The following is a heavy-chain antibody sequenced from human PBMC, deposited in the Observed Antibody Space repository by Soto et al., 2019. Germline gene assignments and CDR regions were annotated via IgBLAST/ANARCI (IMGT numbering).Heavy chain of an antibody. D-gene: IGHD2-2*01. CDR2: ISSSSSSM. J-gene: IGHJ6*03. V-gene: IGHV3-48*01. CDR1: GFTFSSYS. Sequence: QPGGSLRLSCTASGFTFSSYSMDWVRQAPGKGLEWVSYISSSSSSMYYADSVKGRFTISRDNAKNSPYLQMNSLRAEDTAVYYCARVDIVVVPTDSYMDVWGKGTTVTVSS. CDR3: ARVDIVVVPTDSYMDV.